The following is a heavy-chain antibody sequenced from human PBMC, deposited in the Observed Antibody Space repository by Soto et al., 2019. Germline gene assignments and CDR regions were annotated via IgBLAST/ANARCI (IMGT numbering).Heavy chain of an antibody. CDR2: IVVGSGNT. Sequence: QMQLVQSGPEVKKPGTSVKVSCKASGFTFTSSAMQWVRQARGQRLEWIGWIVVGSGNTNYAQKVQERVTITRDMSTSTAYMELSSLRSEDTAVYYCAARGYCSSTSCHYYYYYGMDVWGQGTTVTVSS. V-gene: IGHV1-58*02. D-gene: IGHD2-2*01. J-gene: IGHJ6*02. CDR3: AARGYCSSTSCHYYYYYGMDV. CDR1: GFTFTSSA.